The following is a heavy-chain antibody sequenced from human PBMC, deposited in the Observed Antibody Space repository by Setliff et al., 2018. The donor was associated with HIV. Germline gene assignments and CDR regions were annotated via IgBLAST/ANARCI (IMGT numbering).Heavy chain of an antibody. Sequence: PSETLSLSCAASEFTFSSYNMNWVRQAPGKGLEWVSSISSSSRTHYADSVKGRFTISRDNSKNTLYLQLNSLRREDTAVYYCARDFGYGDRYFDYWGQGTLVTVSS. J-gene: IGHJ4*02. CDR3: ARDFGYGDRYFDY. CDR1: EFTFSSYN. D-gene: IGHD4-17*01. CDR2: ISSSSRT. V-gene: IGHV3-21*03.